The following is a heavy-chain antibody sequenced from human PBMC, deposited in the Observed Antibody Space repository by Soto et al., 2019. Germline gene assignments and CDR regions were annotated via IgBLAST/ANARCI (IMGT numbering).Heavy chain of an antibody. J-gene: IGHJ6*03. CDR3: ARGVGRSTQGLVSYYMDV. CDR2: IGTAGDT. D-gene: IGHD2-2*01. V-gene: IGHV3-13*01. Sequence: GGALRLSCAAPGFSFSSYDMPWGPPATGKSLEWVSAIGTAGDTYYPGSVKGRFTISRENAKNSLYLQMNSLRAGDTAVYYCARGVGRSTQGLVSYYMDVWGKGTTVTVSS. CDR1: GFSFSSYD.